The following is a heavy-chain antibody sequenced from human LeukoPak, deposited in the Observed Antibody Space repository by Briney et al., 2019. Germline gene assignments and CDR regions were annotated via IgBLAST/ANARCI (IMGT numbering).Heavy chain of an antibody. J-gene: IGHJ3*02. D-gene: IGHD1-26*01. Sequence: SETLSLTCSLSGGSISSSSYYWGWIRQPPGKGLEWIGSIYYSGNTYYNPSLKNRVTISVVTSKNRFSLKLASVTAADPAVYYFASRRRSGTYLDAFDIWGQGTMVTISS. CDR3: ASRRRSGTYLDAFDI. CDR2: IYYSGNT. CDR1: GGSISSSSYY. V-gene: IGHV4-39*01.